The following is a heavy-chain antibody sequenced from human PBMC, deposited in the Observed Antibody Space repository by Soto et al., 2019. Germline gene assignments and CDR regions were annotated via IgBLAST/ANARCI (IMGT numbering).Heavy chain of an antibody. V-gene: IGHV4-31*03. J-gene: IGHJ3*02. Sequence: TLSPACTVSGGSISSGCYYWSWLRQHPGGGLEWIGHIYYTGSTYYNPSLKSRVTISVDTSKNQFSLKLSSVTAADTAVDYCAKFSHERTMTGDDKDDAFDIWGQGTMVTVSS. D-gene: IGHD3-10*01. CDR2: IYYTGST. CDR1: GGSISSGCYY. CDR3: AKFSHERTMTGDDKDDAFDI.